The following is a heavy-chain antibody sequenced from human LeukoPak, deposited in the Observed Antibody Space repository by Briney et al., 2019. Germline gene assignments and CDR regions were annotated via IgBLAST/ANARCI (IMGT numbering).Heavy chain of an antibody. D-gene: IGHD6-25*01. CDR2: VYRDGNT. V-gene: IGHV4-38-2*01. J-gene: IGHJ6*03. CDR3: VRLAALRGFYYYMDV. CDR1: GYSISSGYY. Sequence: SETLSLTCSVSGYSISSGYYWGWIRQPPGKGLEWVATVYRDGNTYHSPSLESRVTISVDTSKNLFSLKLSSLSAADTAVYYCVRLAALRGFYYYMDVWGKGTAVTVSS.